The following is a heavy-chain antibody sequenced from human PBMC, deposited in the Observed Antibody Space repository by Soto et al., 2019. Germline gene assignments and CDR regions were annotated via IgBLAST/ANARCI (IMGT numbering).Heavy chain of an antibody. CDR2: INPGNGNT. D-gene: IGHD3-16*01. CDR1: GYSFTRYT. Sequence: ASVKVSCKASGYSFTRYTLNWVRQAPGQRLEWMGWINPGNGNTKSSQKFQDRVIITRDTSASTAYMDLSSLRSEDTAVYYCARDRLPLGELSPGEYWGQGTVVTVSS. CDR3: ARDRLPLGELSPGEY. V-gene: IGHV1-3*01. J-gene: IGHJ4*02.